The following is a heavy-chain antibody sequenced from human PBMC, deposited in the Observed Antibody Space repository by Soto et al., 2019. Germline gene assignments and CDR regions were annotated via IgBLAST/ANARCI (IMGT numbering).Heavy chain of an antibody. Sequence: EVQLVESGGGLVKPGGSLRLSCAASGFTFSSYSMNWVRQAPGKGLEWVSSISSSSSYIYYADSAKGRLTISRDNAKNSLYLQMNSLRAEDTAVYYCARDYAVEMATTCFDYWGQGTLVTVSS. CDR3: ARDYAVEMATTCFDY. V-gene: IGHV3-21*01. J-gene: IGHJ4*02. CDR2: ISSSSSYI. CDR1: GFTFSSYS. D-gene: IGHD1-1*01.